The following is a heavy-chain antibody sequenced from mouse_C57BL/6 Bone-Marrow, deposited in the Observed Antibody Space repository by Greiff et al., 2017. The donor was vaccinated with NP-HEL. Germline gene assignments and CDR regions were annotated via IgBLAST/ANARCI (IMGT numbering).Heavy chain of an antibody. CDR3: ARHDPYAMDY. Sequence: EVMLVESGGDLVKPGGSLKLSCAASGFTFSSYGMSWVRQTPDKRLEWVATISSGGSYTYYPDSVKGRFTISRDNAKNTLYLQMSSLKSEDTAMYYCARHDPYAMDYRGQGTSVTVSS. CDR1: GFTFSSYG. CDR2: ISSGGSYT. V-gene: IGHV5-6*01. J-gene: IGHJ4*01.